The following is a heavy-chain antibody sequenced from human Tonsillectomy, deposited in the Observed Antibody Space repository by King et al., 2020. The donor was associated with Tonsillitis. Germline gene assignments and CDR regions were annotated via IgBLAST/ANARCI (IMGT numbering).Heavy chain of an antibody. CDR1: GYTFTSYY. CDR3: ARGSWHYDSNGYYCFDY. J-gene: IGHJ4*02. Sequence: QLVQSGAEVKKPGASVKVSCKASGYTFTSYYMHWVRQAPGQGLEWMGIINPSGGFTTYAQKFQGRVTMTRDTSTSTFYMELTSLTSEDTAVYYCARGSWHYDSNGYYCFDYWGQGTLVTVSS. CDR2: INPSGGFT. V-gene: IGHV1-46*01. D-gene: IGHD3-22*01.